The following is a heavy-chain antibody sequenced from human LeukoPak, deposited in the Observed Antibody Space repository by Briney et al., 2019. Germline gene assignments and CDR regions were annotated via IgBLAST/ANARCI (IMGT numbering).Heavy chain of an antibody. CDR1: GYNFATDG. J-gene: IGHJ4*02. D-gene: IGHD3-10*01. CDR2: ISTKKGNT. Sequence: ASVKVSCKASGYNFATDGICWVRQAPGQGLEWVGWISTKKGNTNYAQKLEGRVTISADTSTSTAYMELRSLRSDDTAVYYCARDSRFGKLLIPYFDYWGQGTLVTVSS. V-gene: IGHV1-18*01. CDR3: ARDSRFGKLLIPYFDY.